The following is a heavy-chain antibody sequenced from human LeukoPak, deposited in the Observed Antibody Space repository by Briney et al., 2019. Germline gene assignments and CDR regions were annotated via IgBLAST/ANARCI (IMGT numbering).Heavy chain of an antibody. J-gene: IGHJ6*02. V-gene: IGHV1-8*02. CDR1: GYTFTSYY. D-gene: IGHD1-26*01. CDR2: MNPNSGNT. CDR3: ARGAGRTYYYYYGMDV. Sequence: ASVKVSCKASGYTFTSYYMHWVGQATGQGLEWMGWMNPNSGNTGYAQKFQGRVTMTRNTSISTAYMELSSLRSEDTAVYYCARGAGRTYYYYYGMDVWGQGTTVTVSS.